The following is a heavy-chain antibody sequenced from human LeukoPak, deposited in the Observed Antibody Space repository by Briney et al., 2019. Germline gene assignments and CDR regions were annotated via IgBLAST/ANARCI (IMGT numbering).Heavy chain of an antibody. CDR1: GYTVTGYH. CDR3: ARSLLMATTTYDY. Sequence: GASVKVSRKASGYTVTGYHMHWVRQAPGQGLEWMGWINPNSGGTNYAQKFQGRVTMTRDTSINTAYMELSSLRSDDTAVYFCARSLLMATTTYDYWGQGTLVTVSS. J-gene: IGHJ4*02. D-gene: IGHD1-26*01. V-gene: IGHV1-2*02. CDR2: INPNSGGT.